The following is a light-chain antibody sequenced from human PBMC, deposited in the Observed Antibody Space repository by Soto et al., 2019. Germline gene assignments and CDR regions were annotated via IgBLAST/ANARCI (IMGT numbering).Light chain of an antibody. CDR1: SSDVGGYDF. J-gene: IGLJ2*01. V-gene: IGLV2-14*01. CDR3: SSYTSSDSLV. Sequence: QSVLTQPASVSGSPGQSITISCTGSSSDVGGYDFVSWYQHHPGKAPKLIIYEVSNRPSGVSNRFSGFKSGNTASLTISGLQAEDEADYYCSSYTSSDSLVFGGGTQLTVL. CDR2: EVS.